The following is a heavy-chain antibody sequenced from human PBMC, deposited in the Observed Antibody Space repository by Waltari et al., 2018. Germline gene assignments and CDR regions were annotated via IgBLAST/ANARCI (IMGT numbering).Heavy chain of an antibody. D-gene: IGHD2-21*02. J-gene: IGHJ6*03. V-gene: IGHV1-2*06. Sequence: QVQLVQSGAAVKKPGASVKVSCKASGYTFTGYYMHWVRQAPGQGLEWMGRINPNSGGTNYAQKFQGRVTMTRDTSISTAYMELSRLRSDDTAVYYCARAVTDTYYYYYYYMDVWGKGTTVTVSS. CDR1: GYTFTGYY. CDR3: ARAVTDTYYYYYYYMDV. CDR2: INPNSGGT.